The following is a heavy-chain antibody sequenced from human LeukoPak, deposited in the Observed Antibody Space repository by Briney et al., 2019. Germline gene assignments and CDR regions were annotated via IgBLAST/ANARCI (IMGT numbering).Heavy chain of an antibody. V-gene: IGHV4-34*01. CDR3: ARVPPLTYSSSWYYFDY. D-gene: IGHD6-13*01. CDR2: INDSGNT. Sequence: PSETLSLTCAVYVGSFSGYHWSWIRQPPGKGLEWIGEINDSGNTNYKSSLKSRVTISVDTSKNQFSLKLSSVTAADTAVYYCARVPPLTYSSSWYYFDYWGQGTLVTVSS. J-gene: IGHJ4*02. CDR1: VGSFSGYH.